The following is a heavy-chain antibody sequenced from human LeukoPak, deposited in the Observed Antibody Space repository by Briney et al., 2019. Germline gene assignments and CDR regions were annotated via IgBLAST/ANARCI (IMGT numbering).Heavy chain of an antibody. CDR1: GGSISSYY. CDR2: IYYSGST. V-gene: IGHV4-59*01. CDR3: ASQGDYDASDY. D-gene: IGHD4/OR15-4a*01. J-gene: IGHJ4*02. Sequence: SETLSLTCTVSGGSISSYYWSWIRQPPGKGLEWIGHIYYSGSTNYNPSLKSRVTISVDTSKNQFSLKLSSVTAADTAVYYCASQGDYDASDYWGQGTLVTVSS.